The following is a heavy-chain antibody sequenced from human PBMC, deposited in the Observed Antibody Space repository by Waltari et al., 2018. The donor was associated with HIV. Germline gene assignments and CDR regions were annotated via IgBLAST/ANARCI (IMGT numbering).Heavy chain of an antibody. CDR3: ARDTDTYHGMDV. V-gene: IGHV1-18*01. Sequence: QMVQSGGEVRKPWASVKVSCKASGYTVTNYGISWVRQAPGQGLEWLGWVRATNERTNCGQRFQARDTMTTDTSTSTGDMEVRSLRPDDTAVYYCARDTDTYHGMDVWGQGTTVAASS. CDR2: VRATNERT. J-gene: IGHJ6*02. CDR1: GYTVTNYG.